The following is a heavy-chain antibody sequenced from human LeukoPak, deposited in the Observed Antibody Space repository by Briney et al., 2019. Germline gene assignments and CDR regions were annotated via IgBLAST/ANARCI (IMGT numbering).Heavy chain of an antibody. V-gene: IGHV1-69*13. D-gene: IGHD3-10*01. CDR1: GGTFSSYA. J-gene: IGHJ3*02. Sequence: SVKVSCKASGGTFSSYAISWVRQAPGQGLEWMGGIIPILGTANYAQKFQGRVTITADESTSTAYMELSSLRSEDTAVYYCARAENYGSGPLDAFDIWGQGTMVTVSS. CDR2: IIPILGTA. CDR3: ARAENYGSGPLDAFDI.